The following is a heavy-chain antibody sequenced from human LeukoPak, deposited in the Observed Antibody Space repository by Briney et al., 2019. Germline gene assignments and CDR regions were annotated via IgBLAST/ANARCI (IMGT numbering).Heavy chain of an antibody. V-gene: IGHV1-69*13. J-gene: IGHJ4*02. CDR3: ARGGIAAAGNFDY. CDR1: GYTFTSYG. Sequence: GASVKVSCKASGYTFTSYGISWVRQAPGQGLEWMGGIIPIFGTANYAQKFQGRVTITADESTSTAYMELSSLRSEDTAVYYCARGGIAAAGNFDYWGQGTLVTVSS. D-gene: IGHD6-13*01. CDR2: IIPIFGTA.